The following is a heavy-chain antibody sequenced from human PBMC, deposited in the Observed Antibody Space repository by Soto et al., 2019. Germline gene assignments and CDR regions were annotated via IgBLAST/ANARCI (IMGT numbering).Heavy chain of an antibody. Sequence: SVKVSCKASGGGLSNYGISWVRQAPGQGLEWKGGIIPVFGTANYAQKFQGRVTITADESTNIVYMDVTSLRTEDTAVYYCARGDATKIVVTTYYAMDVWGQGTTVTSP. J-gene: IGHJ6*02. CDR3: ARGDATKIVVTTYYAMDV. D-gene: IGHD4-17*01. CDR2: IIPVFGTA. V-gene: IGHV1-69*13. CDR1: GGGLSNYG.